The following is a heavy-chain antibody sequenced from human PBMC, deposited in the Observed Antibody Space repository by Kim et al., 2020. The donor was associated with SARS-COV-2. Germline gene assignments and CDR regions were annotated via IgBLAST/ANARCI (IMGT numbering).Heavy chain of an antibody. J-gene: IGHJ5*02. D-gene: IGHD3-22*01. CDR3: ASRTYYYDSSGYYQRYIWFEP. Sequence: SETLSLTCTVSGVSISSSSCYWVWIRQPPGKGLVWIRNIYYSGSTYYTPSLKSRITISVDTSKNQFSLTLSSVTAADTAVYYCASRTYYYDSSGYYQRYIWFEPWGAGTLVTVS. CDR2: IYYSGST. CDR1: GVSISSSSCY. V-gene: IGHV4-39*01.